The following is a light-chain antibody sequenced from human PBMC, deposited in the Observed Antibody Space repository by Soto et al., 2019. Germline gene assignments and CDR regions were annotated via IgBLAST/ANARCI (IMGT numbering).Light chain of an antibody. CDR3: YSYAGDSYV. CDR2: EVS. V-gene: IGLV2-8*01. CDR1: SSDVGNSNY. J-gene: IGLJ1*01. Sequence: QSVLTQPPSASGSPGQSVTISCTGTSSDVGNSNYVSWYQHHPGEAPKLMIYEVSQRPSGVPDRFSGSKSGNTASLTVSGLQADDEADYYCYSYAGDSYVFGTGTQLTVL.